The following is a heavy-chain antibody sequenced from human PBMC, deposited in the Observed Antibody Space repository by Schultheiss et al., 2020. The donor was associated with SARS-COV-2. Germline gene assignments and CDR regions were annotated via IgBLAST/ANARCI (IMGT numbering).Heavy chain of an antibody. CDR1: GGSFSGYY. CDR3: ARSETDTIALFDY. V-gene: IGHV4-34*01. D-gene: IGHD5-24*01. Sequence: SETLSLTCAVYGGSFSGYYWSWIRQPPGKGLEWIGEINHRGRTNYNSSLKSRVTISVDTSKKQFSLKVSSVTAADTAVYYCARSETDTIALFDYWGQGTLVTVSS. J-gene: IGHJ4*02. CDR2: INHRGRT.